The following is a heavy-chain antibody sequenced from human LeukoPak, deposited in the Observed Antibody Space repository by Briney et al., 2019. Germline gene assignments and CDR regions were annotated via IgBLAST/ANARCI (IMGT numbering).Heavy chain of an antibody. CDR1: GYTFTSHQ. J-gene: IGHJ4*02. CDR2: INPNGGST. Sequence: ASVKVSYKASGYTFTSHQMHWVRQAPGQGLEWVGIINPNGGSTNFAQKFQGRVTMITDMSTSTVYMELSSLRSEDTAVYYCARGPWIYIGYPSYYFDYWGQGTLVTVSS. V-gene: IGHV1-46*01. D-gene: IGHD5-12*01. CDR3: ARGPWIYIGYPSYYFDY.